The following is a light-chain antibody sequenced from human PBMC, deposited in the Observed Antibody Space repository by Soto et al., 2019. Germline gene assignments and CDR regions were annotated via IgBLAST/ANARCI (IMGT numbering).Light chain of an antibody. CDR1: QSILFSSNNKNY. CDR3: QQYYSSPWT. J-gene: IGKJ1*01. CDR2: WAS. Sequence: DIVMTQSPDSLAVSLGERATINCKSSQSILFSSNNKNYLAWYQQKPGQSPKLLIYWASTREFGVPDRFSGSGSGTDFTLTISTLQAEDVAIYYCQQYYSSPWTFGQGTEVEIK. V-gene: IGKV4-1*01.